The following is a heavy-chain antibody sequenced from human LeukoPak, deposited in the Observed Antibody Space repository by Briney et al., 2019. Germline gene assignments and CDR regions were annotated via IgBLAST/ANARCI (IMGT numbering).Heavy chain of an antibody. Sequence: GASVKVSCKASGYTFTSYGISWVRQAPGQGLEWMGWISAYNGNTNYAQKLQGRVTMTTDTSTSTAYMELRSLRSDDTAVYYCAGDLRVGTYSSGWFDYWGQGTLVTVSS. CDR3: AGDLRVGTYSSGWFDY. D-gene: IGHD6-19*01. CDR1: GYTFTSYG. J-gene: IGHJ4*02. V-gene: IGHV1-18*01. CDR2: ISAYNGNT.